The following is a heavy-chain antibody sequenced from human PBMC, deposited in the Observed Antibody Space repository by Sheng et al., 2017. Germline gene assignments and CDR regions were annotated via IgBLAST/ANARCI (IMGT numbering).Heavy chain of an antibody. V-gene: IGHV1-69*13. CDR2: IIPIFGTA. CDR1: GGTFSSYA. Sequence: QVQLVQSGAEVKKPGSSVKVSCKASGGTFSSYAISWVRQAPGQGLEWMGGIIPIFGTANYAQKFQGRVTITADESTSTAYMELSSLRSEDTAVYYCARVMAETEQQLASYYYYYMDVWGQGTTVTVSS. J-gene: IGHJ6*03. CDR3: ARVMAETEQQLASYYYYYMDV. D-gene: IGHD6-13*01.